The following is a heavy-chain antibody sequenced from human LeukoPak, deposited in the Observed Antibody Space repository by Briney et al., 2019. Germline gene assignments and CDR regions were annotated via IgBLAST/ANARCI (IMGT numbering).Heavy chain of an antibody. CDR1: GFIFSRYG. V-gene: IGHV3-23*01. CDR2: MRGDGGDI. CDR3: ANDPNGDYIGAFDF. J-gene: IGHJ3*01. Sequence: GSLRLSCTGSGFIFSRYGMVWARQAPGKGLEWVSAMRGDGGDIRYADSVKGRFTISRDNSKNTLYLQMNSLRAEDTAVYYCANDPNGDYIGAFDFWGQGTMVTVS. D-gene: IGHD4-17*01.